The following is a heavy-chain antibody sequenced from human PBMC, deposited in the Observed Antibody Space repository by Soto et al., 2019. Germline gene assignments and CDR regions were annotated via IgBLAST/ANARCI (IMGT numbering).Heavy chain of an antibody. J-gene: IGHJ4*02. V-gene: IGHV1-69*01. D-gene: IGHD5-18*01. Sequence: QVQLVQSGAEVKKPGSSVKVSCKASGGTFSSYAISWVRQAPGQGLEWMGGLIPIFGTANYAQKFQGRVTITADESTSTAYMELSSLRSEDTAVYYCARVGVGGVRGYSYXHTDXWGPGTLGTVSS. CDR3: ARVGVGGVRGYSYXHTDX. CDR1: GGTFSSYA. CDR2: LIPIFGTA.